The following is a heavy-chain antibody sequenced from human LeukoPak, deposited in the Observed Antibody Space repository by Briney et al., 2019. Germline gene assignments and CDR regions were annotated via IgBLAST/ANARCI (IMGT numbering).Heavy chain of an antibody. V-gene: IGHV3-23*01. D-gene: IGHD1-26*01. J-gene: IGHJ5*02. CDR2: IRANGRDT. CDR1: GFTFSEFS. Sequence: GGSLRLSCAASGFTFSEFSMSWVRQAPGTGLEWVSNIRANGRDTYYTDSVKGRFTISRDNSKNTIYLEMNSLRAEDTAVYYCAKGGSTSYFDPWGQGTLVTVSS. CDR3: AKGGSTSYFDP.